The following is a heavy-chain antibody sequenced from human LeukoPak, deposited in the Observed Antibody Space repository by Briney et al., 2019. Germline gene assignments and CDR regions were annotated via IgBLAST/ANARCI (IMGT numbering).Heavy chain of an antibody. CDR3: ARDNWNYGYFDY. Sequence: PGGSLRLSCAASGFTFSSYRMSWVRQAPGKGLEWVANIKQDGSEKYYVDSVKGRFTISRDNAKNSLYLQMNSLRAEDTAVYYCARDNWNYGYFDYWGQGTLVTVSS. CDR1: GFTFSSYR. V-gene: IGHV3-7*01. CDR2: IKQDGSEK. D-gene: IGHD1-7*01. J-gene: IGHJ4*02.